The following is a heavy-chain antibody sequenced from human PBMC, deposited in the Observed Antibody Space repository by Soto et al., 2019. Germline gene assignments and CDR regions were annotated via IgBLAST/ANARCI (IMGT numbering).Heavy chain of an antibody. Sequence: SVKVSCKASGFTFTSSAVQWVRQARGQRLEWIGWIVVGSGNTNYAQKFQERVTITRDMSTSTAYMELSSLRSEDTAVYFCAIVFMFRPYSRWFDLWGQGTLVTLSS. CDR3: AIVFMFRPYSRWFDL. D-gene: IGHD3-10*02. J-gene: IGHJ5*02. V-gene: IGHV1-58*01. CDR1: GFTFTSSA. CDR2: IVVGSGNT.